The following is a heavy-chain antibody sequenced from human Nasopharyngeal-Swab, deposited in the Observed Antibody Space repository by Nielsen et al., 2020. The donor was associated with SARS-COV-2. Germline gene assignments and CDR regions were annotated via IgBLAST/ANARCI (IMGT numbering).Heavy chain of an antibody. Sequence: GESLKISCAASGFTFSSYAMHWVRQAPGKGPEWVAVIYSRGETHYTDSVRGRFTISRDNSKNMVNLQLNSLRAEDTAVYYCARMDFIASRDYWGQGTLVTVSS. CDR1: GFTFSSYA. J-gene: IGHJ4*02. CDR3: ARMDFIASRDY. D-gene: IGHD6-13*01. CDR2: IYSRGET. V-gene: IGHV3-53*01.